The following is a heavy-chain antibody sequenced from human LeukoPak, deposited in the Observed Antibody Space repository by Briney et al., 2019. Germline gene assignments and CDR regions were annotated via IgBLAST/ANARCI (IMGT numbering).Heavy chain of an antibody. J-gene: IGHJ6*02. CDR2: ISSSGSTI. Sequence: GGSLRLSCAASGFTFSSFAMNWVRQAPGKGLEWVSYISSSGSTIYYADSVKGRFTISRDNAKNSLYLQMNSLRAEDTAVYYCARRAYCSSTSCSCFPECYYYYGMDVWGQGTTVTVSS. V-gene: IGHV3-48*03. CDR1: GFTFSSFA. CDR3: ARRAYCSSTSCSCFPECYYYYGMDV. D-gene: IGHD2-2*01.